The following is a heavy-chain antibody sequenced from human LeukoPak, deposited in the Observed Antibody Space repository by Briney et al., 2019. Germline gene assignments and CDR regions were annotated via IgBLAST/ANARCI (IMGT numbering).Heavy chain of an antibody. CDR3: ARAGSSLGYIGYILFDY. J-gene: IGHJ4*02. D-gene: IGHD5-12*01. CDR1: GYAVTANY. Sequence: ASVKVSCKASGYAVTANYIHWVRQAPGQGLEWMGWINPSGGGTSYAQNFQGRVTMTRDTSISTVYMELSGLTSDDTAVYYCARAGSSLGYIGYILFDYWGQGTLVTVSS. V-gene: IGHV1-2*02. CDR2: INPSGGGT.